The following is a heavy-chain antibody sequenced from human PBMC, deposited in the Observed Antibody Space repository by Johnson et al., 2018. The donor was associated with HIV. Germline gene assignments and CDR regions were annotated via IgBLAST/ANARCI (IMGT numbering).Heavy chain of an antibody. CDR3: AKHSSSWYDDAFDI. CDR2: ISYDGSNK. D-gene: IGHD6-13*01. V-gene: IGHV3-30-3*02. J-gene: IGHJ3*02. CDR1: RFTFSSYA. Sequence: QVQLVESGGGVVQPGRSLRLSCTASRFTFSSYAMHWVRQAPGKGLEWVAVISYDGSNKYYADSVKGRFTISRDNSKNTLYVQMNSLRAEDTAVYYCAKHSSSWYDDAFDIWGQGTMVTVSS.